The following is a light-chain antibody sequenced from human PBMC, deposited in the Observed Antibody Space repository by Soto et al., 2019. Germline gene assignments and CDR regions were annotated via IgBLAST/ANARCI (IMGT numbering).Light chain of an antibody. CDR3: QVWDSTSDHYV. J-gene: IGLJ1*01. CDR1: NIGSRS. CDR2: DDR. V-gene: IGLV3-21*02. Sequence: SDELTQPPSVSVAPGQTASISCGGNNIGSRSVHWYQQKPGQAPVLVVYDDRDRPSGIPERFAGSNSGNTATLTISRVEAGDEADYYCQVWDSTSDHYVFGTGTNVTVL.